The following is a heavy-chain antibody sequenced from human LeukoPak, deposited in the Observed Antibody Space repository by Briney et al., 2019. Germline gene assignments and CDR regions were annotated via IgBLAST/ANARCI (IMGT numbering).Heavy chain of an antibody. J-gene: IGHJ3*02. CDR2: ISSSSSYI. CDR3: ASQRRWSLHDAFDI. V-gene: IGHV3-21*01. CDR1: GFTFSSYS. D-gene: IGHD4-23*01. Sequence: GGSLRLSCAASGFTFSSYSMNWLRQAPGKGLEWVSSISSSSSYIYYADSVKDRFTISRDNAKNSLYLQMNSLRADDTAVYYCASQRRWSLHDAFDIWGQGTMVTASS.